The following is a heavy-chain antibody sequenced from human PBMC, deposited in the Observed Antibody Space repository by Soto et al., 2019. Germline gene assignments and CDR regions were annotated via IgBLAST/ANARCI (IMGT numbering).Heavy chain of an antibody. CDR2: IYATGTT. V-gene: IGHV4-4*07. D-gene: IGHD1-1*01. CDR3: VRDGTKTLRDWFDP. CDR1: GASISGFY. J-gene: IGHJ5*02. Sequence: AETLSLTCTVSGASISGFYWSWIRKSAGKGLEWIGRIYATGTTDYNPSLKSRVMMSVDTSKKQFSLKLRSVTAADTAVYYCVRDGTKTLRDWFDPWGQGISVTVSS.